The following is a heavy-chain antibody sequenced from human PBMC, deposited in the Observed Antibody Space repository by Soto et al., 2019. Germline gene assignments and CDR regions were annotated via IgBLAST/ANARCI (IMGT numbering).Heavy chain of an antibody. CDR1: GYTFTSYG. J-gene: IGHJ4*02. CDR2: ISAYNGNT. CDR3: AIYCGGDCYPYYFDY. D-gene: IGHD2-21*02. Sequence: ASVKVSCKASGYTFTSYGISWVRQAPGQGLEWMGWISAYNGNTNYAQKLQGRVTMTTDTSTSTAYMELRSLRSDDTAVYYCAIYCGGDCYPYYFDYWGQGTLVTVSS. V-gene: IGHV1-18*01.